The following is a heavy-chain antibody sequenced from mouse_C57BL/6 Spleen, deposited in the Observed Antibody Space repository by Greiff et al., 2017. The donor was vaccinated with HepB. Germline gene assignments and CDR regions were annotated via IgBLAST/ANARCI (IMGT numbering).Heavy chain of an antibody. J-gene: IGHJ2*01. CDR3: ARADWYDY. D-gene: IGHD1-1*02. CDR1: GYTFTSYD. V-gene: IGHV1-85*01. CDR2: IYPRDGST. Sequence: QVQLKQSGPELVKPGASVKLSCKASGYTFTSYDIHWVKQRPGQGLEWIGWIYPRDGSTKYNEKFKGKATLTVDTSSSTAYMELHSLTSEDSAVYYCARADWYDYWGQGTTLTVSS.